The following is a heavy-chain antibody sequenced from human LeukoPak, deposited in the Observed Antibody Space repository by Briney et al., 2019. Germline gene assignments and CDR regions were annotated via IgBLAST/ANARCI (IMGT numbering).Heavy chain of an antibody. CDR2: ITSNSRYI. V-gene: IGHV3-21*01. Sequence: GSLRLSCAASGFTFSSYTINWVRQAPGKGLEWVSSITSNSRYIFYADSVKGRFSISRDNAQNSVYLQMNSLRAEDTAVYYCARDDGGNFNDALDIWGHGTMVAVSS. J-gene: IGHJ3*02. CDR1: GFTFSSYT. D-gene: IGHD4-23*01. CDR3: ARDDGGNFNDALDI.